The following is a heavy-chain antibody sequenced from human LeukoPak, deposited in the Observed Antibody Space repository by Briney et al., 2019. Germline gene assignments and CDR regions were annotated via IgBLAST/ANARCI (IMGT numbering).Heavy chain of an antibody. Sequence: SETLSLTCTVSGGSISSGGYYWSWIRQPPGKGLEWIGYIYYSGSTNYNPSLKSRVTISVDTSKNQFSLKLSSVTAADTAVYYCAREIRPYGMDVWGQGTTVTVSS. CDR1: GGSISSGGYY. J-gene: IGHJ6*02. CDR2: IYYSGST. CDR3: AREIRPYGMDV. V-gene: IGHV4-61*08.